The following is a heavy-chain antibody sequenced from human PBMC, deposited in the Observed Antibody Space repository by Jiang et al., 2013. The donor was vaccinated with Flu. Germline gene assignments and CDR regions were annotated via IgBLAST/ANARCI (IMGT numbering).Heavy chain of an antibody. V-gene: IGHV3-30*02. CDR1: GFTFRGYA. J-gene: IGHJ4*02. Sequence: QLLESGGGVVQPGGSLRLSCAAAGFTFRGYAMHWVRQAPGKGLEWVAFIRFDGTDKYYADSVKGRFTISRDNSKNTLFLQMNSLRTEDTAMYFCANSPNKYTSGWYYWGQ. CDR3: ANSPNKYTSGWYY. D-gene: IGHD6-19*01. CDR2: IRFDGTDK.